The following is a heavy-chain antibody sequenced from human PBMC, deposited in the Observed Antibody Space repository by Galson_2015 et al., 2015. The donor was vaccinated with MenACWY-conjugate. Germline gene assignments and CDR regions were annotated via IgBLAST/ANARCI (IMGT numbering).Heavy chain of an antibody. V-gene: IGHV4-4*02. CDR1: GGSFTTTW. D-gene: IGHD6-19*01. J-gene: IGHJ3*02. Sequence: SETLSLTCTFSGGSFTTTWWSWVRQSSGQGLEWIGETSHGGNTYFHPSLTGRADIFLDASKHQFSLNLPSVTAADTAIYFCARHTAVSGTRGFDMWGQGTLVTVSS. CDR2: TSHGGNT. CDR3: ARHTAVSGTRGFDM.